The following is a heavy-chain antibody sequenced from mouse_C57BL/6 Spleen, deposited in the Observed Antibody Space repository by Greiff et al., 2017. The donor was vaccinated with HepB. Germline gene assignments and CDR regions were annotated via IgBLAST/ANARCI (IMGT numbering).Heavy chain of an antibody. Sequence: XVQLQQPGAELVKPGASVKMSCKASGYTFTSYWITWVKQRPGQGLEWIGDIYPGSGSTNYNEKFKSKATLTVDTSSSTAYMQLSSLTSEDSAVYYCASEEDSSGYLWCAYWGQGTLVTVSA. CDR3: ASEEDSSGYLWCAY. D-gene: IGHD3-2*02. CDR1: GYTFTSYW. V-gene: IGHV1-55*01. J-gene: IGHJ3*01. CDR2: IYPGSGST.